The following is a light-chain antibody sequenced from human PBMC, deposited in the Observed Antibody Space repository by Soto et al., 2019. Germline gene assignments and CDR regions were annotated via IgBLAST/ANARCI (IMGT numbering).Light chain of an antibody. CDR1: ESVSTN. V-gene: IGKV3-15*01. CDR3: QQRSNWPS. Sequence: EIEMTQSPATLSLAPWERVTLSCRASESVSTNLAWYQQKAGQAPRLLIYGASTRATGIPARFSGSGSGTEFTLTISSLEPEDFAVYYCQQRSNWPSFGQGTKVDIK. CDR2: GAS. J-gene: IGKJ1*01.